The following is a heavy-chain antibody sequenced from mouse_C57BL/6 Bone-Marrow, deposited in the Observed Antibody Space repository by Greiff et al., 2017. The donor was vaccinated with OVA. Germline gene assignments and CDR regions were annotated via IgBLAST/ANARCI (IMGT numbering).Heavy chain of an antibody. CDR1: GYTFTDYE. CDR3: ARGDSDYYAMGY. V-gene: IGHV1-15*01. Sequence: LVESGAELVRPGASVTLSCKASGYTFTDYEMHWVKQTPVHGLEWIGAIDPETGGTAYNQKFKGKAILTADKSSSTAYMELRSLTSEDSAVYYGARGDSDYYAMGYGGQGNSDTVSA. CDR2: IDPETGGT. J-gene: IGHJ4*01. D-gene: IGHD2-12*01.